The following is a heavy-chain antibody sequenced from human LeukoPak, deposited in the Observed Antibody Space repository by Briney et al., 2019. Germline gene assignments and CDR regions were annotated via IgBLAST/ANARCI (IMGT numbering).Heavy chain of an antibody. CDR2: ISYDGSNK. J-gene: IGHJ4*02. D-gene: IGHD3-16*02. CDR1: GFTFSSYA. Sequence: GGSLRLSCAASGFTFSSYAMHWVRQAPGKGLEWVAVISYDGSNKYYADSVKGRFTISRDNSKNTLYLQMNSLRAEDTAVYYCARHYSYDYVWGSYRLEPFDYWGQGTLVTVSS. CDR3: ARHYSYDYVWGSYRLEPFDY. V-gene: IGHV3-30*14.